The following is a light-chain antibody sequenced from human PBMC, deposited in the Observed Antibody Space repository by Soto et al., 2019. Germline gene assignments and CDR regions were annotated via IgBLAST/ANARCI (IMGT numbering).Light chain of an antibody. J-gene: IGKJ5*01. Sequence: EVVLTQSPVTLSLSPGERATLSCRASQSVSSYLAWYQQKPGQAPRLLIYDVSNRATGIPARFSGSGSGTDFTLTISSLEPEDFAVYCCQQRSNWPPEITFGQGTRLENK. CDR1: QSVSSY. CDR3: QQRSNWPPEIT. CDR2: DVS. V-gene: IGKV3-11*01.